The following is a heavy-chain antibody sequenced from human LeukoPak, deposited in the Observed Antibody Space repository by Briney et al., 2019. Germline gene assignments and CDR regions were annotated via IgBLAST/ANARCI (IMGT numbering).Heavy chain of an antibody. D-gene: IGHD5-24*01. V-gene: IGHV4-59*01. J-gene: IGHJ4*02. Sequence: SETLSLTCTVSGGSISSYYWSWIRQPPGKGLEWIGYIYYSGSTNYNPSLKSRVTISVDTSKNQFSLKLSSVTAADTAVYYCARTVGRWRQTDWGQGTLVTVSS. CDR3: ARTVGRWRQTD. CDR2: IYYSGST. CDR1: GGSISSYY.